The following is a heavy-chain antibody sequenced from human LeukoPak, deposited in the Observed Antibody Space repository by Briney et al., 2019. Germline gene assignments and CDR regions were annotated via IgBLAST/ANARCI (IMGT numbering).Heavy chain of an antibody. CDR1: GGSISSYY. V-gene: IGHV4-59*01. J-gene: IGHJ5*02. CDR2: IYYSGST. D-gene: IGHD6-13*01. CDR3: ARGLPGIAAAGTSWFDP. Sequence: SQTLSLTCTVSGGSISSYYWSWIRQPPGKGLEWIGYIYYSGSTNYNPSLKSRVTISVDTSKNQFSLKLSSVTAADTAVYYCARGLPGIAAAGTSWFDPWGQGTLVTVSS.